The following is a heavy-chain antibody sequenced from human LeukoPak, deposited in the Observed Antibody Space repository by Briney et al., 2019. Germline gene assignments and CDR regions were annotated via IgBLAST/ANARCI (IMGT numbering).Heavy chain of an antibody. CDR2: MYTSGSA. V-gene: IGHV4-61*02. D-gene: IGHD2-15*01. CDR1: GGSISSGSYY. J-gene: IGHJ5*02. Sequence: SETLFLTCTVSGGSISSGSYYWTWIRQLAGKGLEWIGRMYTSGSANYNPSLKSRVTISVDTSKNQFSLKLSSVTAADTAVYYCARETRSGGSLLRGNWFDPWGQGTLVTVSS. CDR3: ARETRSGGSLLRGNWFDP.